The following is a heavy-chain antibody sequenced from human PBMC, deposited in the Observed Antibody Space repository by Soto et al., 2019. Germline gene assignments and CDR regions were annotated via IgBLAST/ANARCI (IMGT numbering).Heavy chain of an antibody. CDR3: ARDGNLSSSYGDFDY. V-gene: IGHV1-69*01. J-gene: IGHJ4*02. CDR2: IIPLFSTT. Sequence: QVELVQSGAEVKKPGSSVRVSCKASGGAFNNYGFTWVRQASGQGLEWMGQIIPLFSTTHYAQKFQGRVSITADGSTSTVNMELSSLTSEDTAVYYCARDGNLSSSYGDFDYWGQGTLVIVSS. D-gene: IGHD6-6*01. CDR1: GGAFNNYG.